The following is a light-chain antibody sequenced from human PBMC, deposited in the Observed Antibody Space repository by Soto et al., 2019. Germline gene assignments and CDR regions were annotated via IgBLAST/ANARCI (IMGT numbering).Light chain of an antibody. V-gene: IGKV3-15*01. J-gene: IGKJ1*01. Sequence: EIVMTQSPATLSVSPGERATLSCRASQSVSSNLAWYQQKPGQAPRLLIYGASTRATGIPARFSGSGSGTEFKLTFSSLQSEDFAVYYCQQYNNWPGTFGQGTKVEIK. CDR2: GAS. CDR3: QQYNNWPGT. CDR1: QSVSSN.